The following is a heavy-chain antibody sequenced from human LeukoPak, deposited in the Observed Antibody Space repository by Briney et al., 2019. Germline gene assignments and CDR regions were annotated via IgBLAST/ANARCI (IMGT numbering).Heavy chain of an antibody. V-gene: IGHV4-34*01. J-gene: IGHJ4*02. D-gene: IGHD3-22*01. CDR3: ARDFYDSSGYLLPLGY. CDR2: INHSGST. CDR1: GGSFSGYY. Sequence: SETLSLTCAVYGGSFSGYYWSWIRQPPGKGLEWIGEINHSGSTNYNPSLKSRVTISVDTSKNQFSLKLSSVTAADTAVYYCARDFYDSSGYLLPLGYWGQGTLVTVSS.